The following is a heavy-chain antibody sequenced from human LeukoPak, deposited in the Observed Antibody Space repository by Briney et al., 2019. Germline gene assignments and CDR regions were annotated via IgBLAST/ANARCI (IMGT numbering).Heavy chain of an antibody. D-gene: IGHD6-19*01. J-gene: IGHJ4*02. CDR3: AEDQAMAGHPLDY. V-gene: IGHV3-30*02. CDR1: GFTFSNYD. Sequence: PGGSLRLSCAASGFTFSNYDMHSVRQAPGEGLEWRAFIRYDGSNKYYTDSVKGRFTISRDNSKNTLYVHMNSLSPEDAAVYYCAEDQAMAGHPLDYWGRGTLVTVSS. CDR2: IRYDGSNK.